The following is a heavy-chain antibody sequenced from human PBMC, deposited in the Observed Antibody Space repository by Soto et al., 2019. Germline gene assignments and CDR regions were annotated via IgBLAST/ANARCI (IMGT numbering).Heavy chain of an antibody. J-gene: IGHJ2*01. D-gene: IGHD1-26*01. V-gene: IGHV3-33*03. CDR1: GFTFSSYG. CDR3: VKADLYRGSYENRYFDL. CDR2: IGVDGNYQ. Sequence: QVQLVESGGGVVQPGRSLRLSCEASGFTFSSYGMHWVRQAPGKGLEWLAVIGVDGNYQYHADSVKGRFTISRDNSKNTLFLQMSSLRPEDTAVYYCVKADLYRGSYENRYFDLWGRGTLVTVSS.